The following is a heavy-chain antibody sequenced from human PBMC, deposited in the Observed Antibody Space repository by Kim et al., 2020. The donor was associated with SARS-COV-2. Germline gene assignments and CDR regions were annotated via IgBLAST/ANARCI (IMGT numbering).Heavy chain of an antibody. J-gene: IGHJ4*02. Sequence: NTRYSQKFQGGVSITRDTSATTAYLEVSGLISEDTAVYYCAREAVAGSFDYWGQGSLVTVSS. CDR3: AREAVAGSFDY. V-gene: IGHV1-3*01. D-gene: IGHD6-19*01. CDR2: NT.